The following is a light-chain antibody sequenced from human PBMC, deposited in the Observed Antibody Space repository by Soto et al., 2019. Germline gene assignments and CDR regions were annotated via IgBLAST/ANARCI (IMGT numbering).Light chain of an antibody. V-gene: IGLV2-8*01. CDR1: SSDIGAFNS. J-gene: IGLJ2*01. CDR3: RSHAGSKSLMV. CDR2: DIT. Sequence: QSALTQPPSASGSPGQSVTISCTGTSSDIGAFNSISWYQQYPGKAPKLIIFDITQRPSGVPDRFSGYKSANTASLTVSGLQDEDEADYHCRSHAGSKSLMVFGGGTKLTVL.